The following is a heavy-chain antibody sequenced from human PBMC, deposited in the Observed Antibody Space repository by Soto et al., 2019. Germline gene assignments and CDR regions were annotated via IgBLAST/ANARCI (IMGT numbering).Heavy chain of an antibody. J-gene: IGHJ6*02. CDR1: GGSFSGYY. D-gene: IGHD3-3*01. Sequence: SETLSLTCAVYGGSFSGYYWSWIRQPPGKGLEWIGEINHSGSTNYNPSLKSRVTISVDTSKNQFSLKLSSVTAADTAVYYCARGVRVLRFLRGRKDMDVWGQGTTVTVSS. V-gene: IGHV4-34*01. CDR3: ARGVRVLRFLRGRKDMDV. CDR2: INHSGST.